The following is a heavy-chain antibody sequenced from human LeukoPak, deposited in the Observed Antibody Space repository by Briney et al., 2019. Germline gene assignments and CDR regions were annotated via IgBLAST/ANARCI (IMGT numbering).Heavy chain of an antibody. V-gene: IGHV4-59*01. Sequence: PSETLSLTCTVSGGSISSYYWSWIRQPPGKGLEWIGYIYYSGSTSYNPSLKSRVTISVDTSKNQFSLKLSSVTAADTALYYCAKGSTPTVTTPNWFDPWGQGTLVTVSS. CDR3: AKGSTPTVTTPNWFDP. CDR2: IYYSGST. J-gene: IGHJ5*02. D-gene: IGHD4-17*01. CDR1: GGSISSYY.